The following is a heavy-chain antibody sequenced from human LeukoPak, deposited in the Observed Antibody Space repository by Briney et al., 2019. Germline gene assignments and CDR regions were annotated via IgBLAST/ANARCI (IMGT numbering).Heavy chain of an antibody. J-gene: IGHJ4*02. CDR3: ARTTSFTASGYDY. V-gene: IGHV1-8*03. D-gene: IGHD6-25*01. CDR2: MNPNNGDS. CDR1: GYTFTNYH. Sequence: ASVKVSCKSSGYTFTNYHINWVRQATGQGLEWMGWMNPNNGDSGYAQKFQGRVTITRDTSISTSYVELRSLRSGDTAVYFCARTTSFTASGYDYWGQGTLVTVSS.